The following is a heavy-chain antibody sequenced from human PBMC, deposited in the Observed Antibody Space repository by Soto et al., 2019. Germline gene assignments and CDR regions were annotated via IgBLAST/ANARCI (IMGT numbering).Heavy chain of an antibody. V-gene: IGHV3-21*01. CDR2: ISSSSSYI. Sequence: PGGSLRLSCAASGFTFSSYSMNWVRQAPGKGLEWVSSISSSSSYIYYADSVKGRFTISRDNAKNSLYLQMNSLRAEDTAVYYCARDPEGYCSSTSCRWYYFDYWGQGTLVTVSS. D-gene: IGHD2-2*01. J-gene: IGHJ4*02. CDR3: ARDPEGYCSSTSCRWYYFDY. CDR1: GFTFSSYS.